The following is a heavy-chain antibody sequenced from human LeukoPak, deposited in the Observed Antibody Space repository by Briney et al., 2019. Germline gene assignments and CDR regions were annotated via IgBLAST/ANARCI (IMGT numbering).Heavy chain of an antibody. J-gene: IGHJ3*02. Sequence: SETLSLTCTVSGGSISSYYWSWTRQPAGKGLEWIGRIYTSGSTNYNPSLKSRVTMSVDTSKNQFSLKLSSVTAADTAVYYCARDPDYCSSTSCYRDAFDIWGQGTMVTVSS. CDR1: GGSISSYY. D-gene: IGHD2-2*01. CDR2: IYTSGST. CDR3: ARDPDYCSSTSCYRDAFDI. V-gene: IGHV4-4*07.